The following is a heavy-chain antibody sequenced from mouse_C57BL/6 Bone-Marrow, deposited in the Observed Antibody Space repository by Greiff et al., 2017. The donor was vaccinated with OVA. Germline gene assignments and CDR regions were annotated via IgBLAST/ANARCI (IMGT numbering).Heavy chain of an antibody. J-gene: IGHJ2*01. CDR2: IYPRSGNT. CDR3: AREIYYYGSSYVGY. CDR1: GYTFTSYG. D-gene: IGHD1-1*01. V-gene: IGHV1-81*01. Sequence: VKLQESGAELARPGASVKLSCKASGYTFTSYGISWVKQRTGQGLEWIGEIYPRSGNTYYNEKFKGKATLTADKSSSTAYMELRSLTSEDSAVYFCAREIYYYGSSYVGYWGQGTTLTVSS.